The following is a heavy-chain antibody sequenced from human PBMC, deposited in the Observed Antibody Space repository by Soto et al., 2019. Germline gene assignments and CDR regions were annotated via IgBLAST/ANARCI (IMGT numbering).Heavy chain of an antibody. Sequence: QVQLVQSGAEVKKPGASVKVSCKASGYTFTSYDINWVRQAAGQGLEWIGWMNPNSGKAVYAQKFQGRVTMAGNPSIRTAYMELSSLRSDDTAVYFCARGLVVVSATYWYFDLWGRGTLVTVSS. D-gene: IGHD2-15*01. V-gene: IGHV1-8*01. J-gene: IGHJ2*01. CDR3: ARGLVVVSATYWYFDL. CDR1: GYTFTSYD. CDR2: MNPNSGKA.